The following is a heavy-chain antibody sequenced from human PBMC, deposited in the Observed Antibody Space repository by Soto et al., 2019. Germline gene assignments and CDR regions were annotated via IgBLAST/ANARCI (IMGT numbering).Heavy chain of an antibody. D-gene: IGHD3-22*01. J-gene: IGHJ4*02. CDR2: ISGSGDRT. CDR1: GFTFSTYA. Sequence: EVQLLESGGSLVQPGGSLRLSCAASGFTFSTYAMSWVRQAPGKGLEWVSGISGSGDRTYYAASVKGRFTISRDNSKNTLFLPMNSLRAEDTAVYYCAKESYYDSSGAYYFDYWGQGTLVTVSS. V-gene: IGHV3-23*01. CDR3: AKESYYDSSGAYYFDY.